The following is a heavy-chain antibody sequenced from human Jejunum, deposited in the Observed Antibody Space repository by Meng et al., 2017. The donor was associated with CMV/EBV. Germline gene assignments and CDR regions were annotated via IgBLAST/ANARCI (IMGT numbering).Heavy chain of an antibody. CDR1: GYTFTNYW. V-gene: IGHV5-51*01. CDR2: IYPGDSDT. D-gene: IGHD4-11*01. CDR3: ARSTTVTDFDS. Sequence: KGSGYTFTNYWIGWVRQMPGTGLECMGIIYPGDSDTKYSPSFQGQVTISADKSINTAYLQWSSLQASDTAMYYCARSTTVTDFDSWGQGTLGTGSS. J-gene: IGHJ4*02.